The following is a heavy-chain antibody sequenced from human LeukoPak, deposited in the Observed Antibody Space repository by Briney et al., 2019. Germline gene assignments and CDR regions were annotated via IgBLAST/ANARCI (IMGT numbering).Heavy chain of an antibody. CDR3: VRSKVVAEAGKSWFDP. J-gene: IGHJ5*01. CDR1: GFSYNKYW. Sequence: GGSLRLSCAASGFSYNKYWMNWVRQAPGKGLEWVATISQDGSQKYLADLVKGRFTISRDNGRNSLYLQMSSLGGDDTAIYYCVRSKVVAEAGKSWFDPWGQGTRVTVTS. CDR2: ISQDGSQK. D-gene: IGHD6-19*01. V-gene: IGHV3-7*01.